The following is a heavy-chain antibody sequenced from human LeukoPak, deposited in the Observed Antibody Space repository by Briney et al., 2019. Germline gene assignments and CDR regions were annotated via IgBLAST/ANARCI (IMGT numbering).Heavy chain of an antibody. D-gene: IGHD6-19*01. CDR2: MNQDGSAI. V-gene: IGHV3-7*01. J-gene: IGHJ4*02. CDR3: ARTVPGHPDDYFDY. Sequence: PGGSLRLSRAASGFTFSRHWMSWVRQAPGKGLERVAHMNQDGSAIYSIDSVKGRFTISRDNDKNSLYLHMSGLTVADTAVYYCARTVPGHPDDYFDYWGQGTLVTVSS. CDR1: GFTFSRHW.